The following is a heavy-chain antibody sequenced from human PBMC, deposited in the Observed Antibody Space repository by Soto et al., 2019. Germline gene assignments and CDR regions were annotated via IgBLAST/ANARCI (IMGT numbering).Heavy chain of an antibody. J-gene: IGHJ4*02. CDR1: GFTFSSYR. Sequence: PGGSLRLSCAASGFTFSSYRMHWVRQAPGKGLIWVSRVSADGSSTDYADSVKGRFTISRDNAKNTLYLQMNSLRAEDTAVYYCARTNYHFDYPGQGPLVTVST. CDR2: VSADGSST. V-gene: IGHV3-74*01. D-gene: IGHD3-10*01. CDR3: ARTNYHFDY.